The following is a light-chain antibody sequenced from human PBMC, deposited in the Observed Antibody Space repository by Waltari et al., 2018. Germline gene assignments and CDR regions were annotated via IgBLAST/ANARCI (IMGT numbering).Light chain of an antibody. CDR3: QQYDNLPSWA. CDR1: QDISNY. J-gene: IGKJ1*01. CDR2: DAS. Sequence: DIQMTQSPSSLSASVGDRVTITCQASQDISNYLNWYQQKPGKAPQLLIYDASNLETGVPSRFSGSASGTDFTCTIRSLQPEDIATYYCQQYDNLPSWAFGQGTKVEIK. V-gene: IGKV1-33*01.